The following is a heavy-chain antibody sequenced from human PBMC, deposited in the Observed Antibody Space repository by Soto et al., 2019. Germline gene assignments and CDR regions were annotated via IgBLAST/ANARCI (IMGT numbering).Heavy chain of an antibody. CDR1: GFSLTTRGVG. V-gene: IGHV2-5*02. J-gene: IGHJ5*02. CDR2: IYWDDDK. CDR3: AHIPNYYQYYWFDP. D-gene: IGHD3-10*01. Sequence: QITLKESGPTLVKPTQTLTLTCTFSGFSLTTRGVGVGWIRQPPGKALECLALIYWDDDKRYSPSLHSRLSINKATSKNQVVLTMTNVDPVDTATYYCAHIPNYYQYYWFDPWGQGTLVAVSS.